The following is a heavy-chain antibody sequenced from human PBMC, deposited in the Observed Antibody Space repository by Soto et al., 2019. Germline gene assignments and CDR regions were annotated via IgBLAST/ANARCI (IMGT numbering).Heavy chain of an antibody. D-gene: IGHD5-18*01. V-gene: IGHV1-18*01. CDR3: ARGSGLWSAFDI. J-gene: IGHJ3*02. CDR2: IRGYNGNT. CDR1: GYTFTSYD. Sequence: QVQLVQSGAEVKKPGASVKVSCKASGYTFTSYDISWVRQAPGQGLQWMGWIRGYNGNTNYAQNLQGRVTMTTDTSTSTADMELRSLRSDDTAVYYCARGSGLWSAFDIWGQGTMVTVSS.